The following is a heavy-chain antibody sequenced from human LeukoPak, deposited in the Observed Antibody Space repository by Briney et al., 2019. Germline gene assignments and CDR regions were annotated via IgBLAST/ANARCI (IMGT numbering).Heavy chain of an antibody. CDR3: ARDWSDDAFDI. V-gene: IGHV3-74*01. CDR1: GFTFSSYW. D-gene: IGHD3-3*01. CDR2: INGDGSST. Sequence: GGSLRLSCAASGFTFSSYWMHWVRQAPGKGLVWVSRINGDGSSTNYADSVKGRFTISRDNAKNTLYLQMNSLRAEDTAVYYCARDWSDDAFDIWGQGTMVTVSS. J-gene: IGHJ3*02.